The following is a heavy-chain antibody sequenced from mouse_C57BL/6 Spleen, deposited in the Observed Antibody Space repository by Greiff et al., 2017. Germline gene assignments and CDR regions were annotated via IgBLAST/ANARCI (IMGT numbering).Heavy chain of an antibody. CDR2: IDPEDGDT. CDR3: TTDYYGSSRGYFDV. CDR1: GFNIKDYY. Sequence: VHVKQSGAELVRPGASVKLSCTASGFNIKDYYMHWVKQRPEQGLEWIGRIDPEDGDTEYAPKFQGKATMTADTSSNTAYLQLSSLTSEDTAVYYCTTDYYGSSRGYFDVWGTGTTVTVSS. J-gene: IGHJ1*03. D-gene: IGHD1-1*01. V-gene: IGHV14-1*01.